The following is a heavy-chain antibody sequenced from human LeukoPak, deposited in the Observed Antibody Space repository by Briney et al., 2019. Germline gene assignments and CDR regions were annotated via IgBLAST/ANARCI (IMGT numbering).Heavy chain of an antibody. D-gene: IGHD3-22*01. CDR2: ISAYNGNT. Sequence: ASVKVSCKASGYTFTSYGISWVRQAPGQGLEWMGWISAYNGNTNYAQKFQGRVTMTTDTSTSTAYMELRSLRSDDTAVYYCARDLLTDSSGYLRGWGQGTLVTVSS. J-gene: IGHJ4*02. CDR1: GYTFTSYG. CDR3: ARDLLTDSSGYLRG. V-gene: IGHV1-18*01.